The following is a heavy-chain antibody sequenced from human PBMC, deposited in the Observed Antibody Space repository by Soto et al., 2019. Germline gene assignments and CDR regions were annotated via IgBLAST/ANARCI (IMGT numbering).Heavy chain of an antibody. V-gene: IGHV1-69*02. Sequence: SVKVSCKASGGTFSSYTISWVRQAPGQGLEWMGRIIPILGIANYAQKFQGRVTITADKSTSTAYMELSSLRSEDTAVYYCAREGYCSGGSCFSLFDYWGQGTLVTVSS. D-gene: IGHD2-15*01. CDR2: IIPILGIA. J-gene: IGHJ4*02. CDR3: AREGYCSGGSCFSLFDY. CDR1: GGTFSSYT.